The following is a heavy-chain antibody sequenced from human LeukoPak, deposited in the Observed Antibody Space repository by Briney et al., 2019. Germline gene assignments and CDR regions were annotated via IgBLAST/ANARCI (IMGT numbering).Heavy chain of an antibody. CDR2: ISAYNGNT. CDR3: VVLLWSRGDY. J-gene: IGHJ4*02. V-gene: IGHV1-18*01. Sequence: ASVKVSCKASGFTFTSSAMQWVRQARGQRLEWIGWISAYNGNTNYAQKLQGRVTMTTDTSTSTAYMELRSLRSDDTAVYYCVVLLWSRGDYWGQGTLVTVSS. CDR1: GFTFTSSA. D-gene: IGHD3-10*01.